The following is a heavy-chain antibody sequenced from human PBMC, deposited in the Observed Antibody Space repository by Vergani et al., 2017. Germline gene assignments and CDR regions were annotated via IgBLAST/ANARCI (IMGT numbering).Heavy chain of an antibody. J-gene: IGHJ5*02. CDR2: INPSGGST. D-gene: IGHD2-2*01. CDR3: ARDSRYCSSTSCYVGRDWFDP. V-gene: IGHV1-46*01. Sequence: QVQLVQSGAEVKKPGASVKVSCKASGYTFTSYYMHWVRQAPGQGLEWMEIINPSGGSTSYVQKFQGRVTMTRDTSTSTVYMELSSLSSEDTAVYYCARDSRYCSSTSCYVGRDWFDPWGQGTLVTVSS. CDR1: GYTFTSYY.